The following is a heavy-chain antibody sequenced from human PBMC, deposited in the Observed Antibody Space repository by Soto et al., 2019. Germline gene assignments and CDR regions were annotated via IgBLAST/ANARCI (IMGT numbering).Heavy chain of an antibody. CDR1: GGTFSSYA. V-gene: IGHV1-69*13. CDR3: ARVSADYVWGSYRLGAFDI. D-gene: IGHD3-16*02. CDR2: IIPIFGTA. Sequence: SVKVSCKAPGGTFSSYAISWVRQAPGQGLEWMGGIIPIFGTANYAQKFQGRVTITADESTSTAYMELSSLRSEDTAVYYCARVSADYVWGSYRLGAFDIWGQGTMVTVSS. J-gene: IGHJ3*02.